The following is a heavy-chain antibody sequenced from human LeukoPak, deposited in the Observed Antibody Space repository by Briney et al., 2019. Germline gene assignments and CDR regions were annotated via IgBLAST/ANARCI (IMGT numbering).Heavy chain of an antibody. CDR3: ARATTAADPRVLPEDY. CDR1: GFTFSSYS. CDR2: ISSSSSTI. V-gene: IGHV3-48*04. Sequence: PGGSLRLSCAASGFTFSSYSMNWVRQAPGKGLEWVSYISSSSSTIYYADSVKGRFTISRDNAKNSLYLQMNSLRAEDTAVYYCARATTAADPRVLPEDYWGQGTLVTVSS. J-gene: IGHJ4*02. D-gene: IGHD2-2*01.